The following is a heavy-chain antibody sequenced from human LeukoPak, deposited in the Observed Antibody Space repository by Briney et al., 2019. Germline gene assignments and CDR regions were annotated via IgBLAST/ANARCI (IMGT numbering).Heavy chain of an antibody. CDR1: GGTFSSYA. Sequence: SVKVSCKASGGTFSSYAISWVRQAPGQGLEWMGRIIPIFGTANYAQKFQDRVTITTDESTSTAYMELSSLRSEDTAVYYCAREKGELTKRYYFDYWGQGTLVTVSS. CDR2: IIPIFGTA. J-gene: IGHJ4*02. CDR3: AREKGELTKRYYFDY. V-gene: IGHV1-69*05. D-gene: IGHD1-26*01.